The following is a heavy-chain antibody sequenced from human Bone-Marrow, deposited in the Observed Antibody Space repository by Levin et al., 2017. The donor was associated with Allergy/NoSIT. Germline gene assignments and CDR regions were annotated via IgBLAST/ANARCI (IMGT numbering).Heavy chain of an antibody. CDR3: ARNVPVTDLGY. CDR1: GFSVSNNY. CDR2: IYSGGNT. D-gene: IGHD3-10*02. Sequence: GESLKISCAASGFSVSNNYMTWVRQAPGKGLEWVSLIYSGGNTYYADPVKGRFTISRDNSKNTLYLQMNSLRAEDTAVYYCARNVPVTDLGYWGQGTLVTVSS. J-gene: IGHJ4*02. V-gene: IGHV3-53*01.